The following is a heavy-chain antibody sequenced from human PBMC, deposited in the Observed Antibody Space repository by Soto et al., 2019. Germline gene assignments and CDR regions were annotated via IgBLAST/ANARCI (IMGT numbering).Heavy chain of an antibody. CDR2: ISGSGGST. CDR1: GFTFSSYA. D-gene: IGHD3-9*01. V-gene: IGHV3-23*01. Sequence: GGSLRLSCAASGFTFSSYAMSWVRQAPGKGLEWVSAISGSGGSTYYADSVKGRFTISRDNSKNTLYLQMNSLRAEDTAVYYSAKDEYDDHVLRYFDWLLYYWGQGTLVTVSS. J-gene: IGHJ4*02. CDR3: AKDEYDDHVLRYFDWLLYY.